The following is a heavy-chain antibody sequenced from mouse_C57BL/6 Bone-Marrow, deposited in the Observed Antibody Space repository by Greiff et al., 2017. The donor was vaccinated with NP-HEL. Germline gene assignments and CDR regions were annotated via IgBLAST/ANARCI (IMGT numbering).Heavy chain of an antibody. Sequence: EVKLVESGGDLVKPGGSLKLSCAASGFTFSSYGMSWVRQTPDKRLEWVATISSGGSYTYYPDSVKGRFTLSRDNAKNTLYLQMSSLESEDTAMYYCARHYYSNYFDYWGQGTTLTVSS. J-gene: IGHJ2*01. CDR2: ISSGGSYT. D-gene: IGHD2-5*01. CDR3: ARHYYSNYFDY. CDR1: GFTFSSYG. V-gene: IGHV5-6*01.